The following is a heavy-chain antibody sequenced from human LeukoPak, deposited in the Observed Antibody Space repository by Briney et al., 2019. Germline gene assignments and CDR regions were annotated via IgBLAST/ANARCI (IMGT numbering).Heavy chain of an antibody. CDR3: AELGITMIGGV. D-gene: IGHD3-10*02. Sequence: PGRSLRLSCAASGFTFSSYAMHWVRQAPGKGLEWVAVMSYVGSNKYYADSVKGRFTISRDNSKNTLYLQMNSLRAEDTAVYYCAELGITMIGGVWGKGTTVTISS. V-gene: IGHV3-30*04. CDR2: MSYVGSNK. J-gene: IGHJ6*04. CDR1: GFTFSSYA.